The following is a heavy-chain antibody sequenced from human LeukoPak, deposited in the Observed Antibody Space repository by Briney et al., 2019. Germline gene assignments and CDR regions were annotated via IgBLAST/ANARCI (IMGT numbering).Heavy chain of an antibody. V-gene: IGHV3-21*01. CDR2: ITGSSNYR. Sequence: PGGSLRLSCAASGLNFRSFIMNWVRQAPGKGLEWVSSITGSSNYRYYSVSVKSRFTISRDNARNSLYLQMNGLRVEDTAVYFCAIWETDQGGEFDSWGQGTLVTVSS. CDR1: GLNFRSFI. CDR3: AIWETDQGGEFDS. D-gene: IGHD1-26*01. J-gene: IGHJ4*02.